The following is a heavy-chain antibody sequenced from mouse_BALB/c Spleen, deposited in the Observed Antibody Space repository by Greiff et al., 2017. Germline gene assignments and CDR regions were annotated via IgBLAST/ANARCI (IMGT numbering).Heavy chain of an antibody. J-gene: IGHJ3*01. CDR2: IWSGGST. CDR1: GFSLTSYG. Sequence: QVQLKESGPGLVQPSQSLSITCTVSGFSLTSYGVHWVRQSPGKGLEWLGVIWSGGSTDYNAAFISRLSISKDNSKSQVFFKMNSLQANDTAIYYCARNWGGKGAWFAYWGQGTLVTVSA. D-gene: IGHD1-3*01. CDR3: ARNWGGKGAWFAY. V-gene: IGHV2-2*02.